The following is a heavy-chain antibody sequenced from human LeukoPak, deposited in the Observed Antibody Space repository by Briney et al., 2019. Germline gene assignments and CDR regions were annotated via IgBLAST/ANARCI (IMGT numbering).Heavy chain of an antibody. Sequence: SETLSLTCAVSGGSISSGGYSWSWIRQPPGKGLEWIGYIYHSGSTYYNPSLKSRVTISVDRSKNQFSLKLSSVTAADTAVYYCAREESYYGMDVWGQGTTVTVSS. CDR2: IYHSGST. CDR3: AREESYYGMDV. D-gene: IGHD3-10*01. J-gene: IGHJ6*02. V-gene: IGHV4-30-2*01. CDR1: GGSISSGGYS.